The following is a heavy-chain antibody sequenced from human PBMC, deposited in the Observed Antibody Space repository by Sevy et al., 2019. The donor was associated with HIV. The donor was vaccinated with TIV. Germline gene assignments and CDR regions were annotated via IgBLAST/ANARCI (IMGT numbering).Heavy chain of an antibody. D-gene: IGHD3-10*01. CDR2: INTDGNSI. J-gene: IGHJ4*02. CDR3: ARGNRGLPSS. V-gene: IGHV3-74*01. CDR1: GFTFSNFW. Sequence: GGSLRLPCAASGFTFSNFWMHWVRQGPGKGLVWVSRINTDGNSISYADSVKGRFTISRDNAKTTVFLQMNSLRSEDTAVYYCARGNRGLPSSWGQGTLVTVS.